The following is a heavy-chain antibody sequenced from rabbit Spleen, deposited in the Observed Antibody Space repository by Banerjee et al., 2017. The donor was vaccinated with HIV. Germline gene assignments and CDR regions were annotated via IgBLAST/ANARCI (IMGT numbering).Heavy chain of an antibody. CDR3: ARDAGSGHYIDAYFDL. D-gene: IGHD8-1*01. CDR1: GFSFSSGYY. CDR2: IGTGSGST. Sequence: EQLEESGGGLVKPGASLTLTCKASGFSFSSGYYISWVRQAPGKGLEWIGCIGTGSGSTWYASWVNGRFTVSKTSSTTVTLQMTSLTVADTATYFCARDAGSGHYIDAYFDLWGPGTLVTVS. J-gene: IGHJ4*01. V-gene: IGHV1S45*01.